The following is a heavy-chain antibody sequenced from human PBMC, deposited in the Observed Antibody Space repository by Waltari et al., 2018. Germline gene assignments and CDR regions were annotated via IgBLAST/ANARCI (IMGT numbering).Heavy chain of an antibody. V-gene: IGHV4-34*01. CDR3: ARGRSTYYYGSGAMGYFDY. J-gene: IGHJ4*02. CDR1: GGSFSGYY. D-gene: IGHD3-10*01. Sequence: QVQLQQWGAGLLKPSETLSLTCAVYGGSFSGYYWSWIRQPPGKGLGWIGEINHIGSTNYNPSLKRRVTISVDTSKNQFSLKLSSVTAADTAVYYCARGRSTYYYGSGAMGYFDYWGQGTLVTVSS. CDR2: INHIGST.